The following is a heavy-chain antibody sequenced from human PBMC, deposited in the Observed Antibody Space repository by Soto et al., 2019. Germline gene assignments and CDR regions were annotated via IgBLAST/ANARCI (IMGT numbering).Heavy chain of an antibody. D-gene: IGHD1-26*01. V-gene: IGHV4-31*03. J-gene: IGHJ5*02. CDR3: ARDIVGDTTTDNWFDP. Sequence: QVQLQESGPGLVKPSQTLSLTCTVSGGSISSGGYYWSWIRQHPGKGLEWIGYIYYSGSTYYNPSLKSRVTISVDTYKNQFSLKLSSVTAADTAVYYCARDIVGDTTTDNWFDPWGQGTLVTVSS. CDR2: IYYSGST. CDR1: GGSISSGGYY.